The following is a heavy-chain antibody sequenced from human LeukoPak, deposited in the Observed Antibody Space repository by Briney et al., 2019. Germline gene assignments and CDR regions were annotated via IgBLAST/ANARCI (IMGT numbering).Heavy chain of an antibody. CDR2: IRSKTYGGTP. V-gene: IGHV3-49*04. CDR3: TRDSLPTFSGYYYCMDV. CDR1: GFSFGDYA. J-gene: IGHJ6*03. Sequence: PGGSLRLSCTGSGFSFGDYAVSWVRQAPGKGLEWIGFIRSKTYGGTPEYAASARGRFTISRDDSKSIAYLQMNSLKTEDTGVYYCTRDSLPTFSGYYYCMDVWGKGTTVATSS.